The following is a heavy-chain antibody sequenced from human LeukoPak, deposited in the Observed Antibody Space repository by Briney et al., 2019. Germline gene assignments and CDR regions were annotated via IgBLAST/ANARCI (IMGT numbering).Heavy chain of an antibody. Sequence: GASVKVSCKASGYTFTSYYMHWVRQAPGQGLEWMGIINPSGGSTSYAQKFQGRVTITRNTSISTAYMELSSLRSEDTAVYYCARGYCSSTSCYTYDYWGQGTLVTVSS. J-gene: IGHJ4*02. CDR3: ARGYCSSTSCYTYDY. D-gene: IGHD2-2*02. V-gene: IGHV1-46*01. CDR1: GYTFTSYY. CDR2: INPSGGST.